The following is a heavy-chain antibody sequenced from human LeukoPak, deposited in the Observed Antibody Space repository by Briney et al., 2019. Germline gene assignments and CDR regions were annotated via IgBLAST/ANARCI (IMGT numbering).Heavy chain of an antibody. CDR2: ISSSGSTI. J-gene: IGHJ4*02. CDR3: AGEYYYDSSGYSNY. D-gene: IGHD3-22*01. CDR1: GFTFSDYY. V-gene: IGHV3-11*04. Sequence: GGSLRLFCAASGFTFSDYYMSWIRQAPGKGLEWVSYISSSGSTIYYADSVKGRFTISRDNAKNSLYLQMNSLRAEDTAVYYCAGEYYYDSSGYSNYWGQGTLVTVSS.